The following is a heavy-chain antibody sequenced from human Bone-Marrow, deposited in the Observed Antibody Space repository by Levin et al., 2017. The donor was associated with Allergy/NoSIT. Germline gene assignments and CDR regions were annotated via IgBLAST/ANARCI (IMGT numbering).Heavy chain of an antibody. J-gene: IGHJ6*02. V-gene: IGHV3-30*18. CDR3: AKGEVGYSSGWVEYYYYYGMDV. Sequence: QSGGSLRLSCAASGFTFSSYGMHWVRQAPGKGLEWVAVISYDGSNKYYADSVKGRFTISRDNSKNTLYLQMNSLRAEDTAVYYCAKGEVGYSSGWVEYYYYYGMDVWGQGTTVTVSS. D-gene: IGHD6-19*01. CDR2: ISYDGSNK. CDR1: GFTFSSYG.